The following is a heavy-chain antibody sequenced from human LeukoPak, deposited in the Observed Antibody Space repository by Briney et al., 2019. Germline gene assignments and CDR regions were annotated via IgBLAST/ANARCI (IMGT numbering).Heavy chain of an antibody. CDR3: ARDRDDYSDTLTYYELVHSYGAFDI. D-gene: IGHD3-3*01. J-gene: IGHJ3*02. CDR2: INPTTGST. V-gene: IGHV1-46*04. Sequence: ASVKVSCKASGYTFTSHYLHWVRRAPGQGLEWVGVINPTTGSTNYAQQLQGRVTITRETSTNTVYMELSSLSSEDTAVYYCARDRDDYSDTLTYYELVHSYGAFDIWGQGTMVTVSS. CDR1: GYTFTSHY.